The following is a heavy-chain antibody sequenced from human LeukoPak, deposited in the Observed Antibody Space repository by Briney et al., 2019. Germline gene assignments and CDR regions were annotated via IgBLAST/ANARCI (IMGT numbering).Heavy chain of an antibody. CDR1: GFPFSTYW. J-gene: IGHJ4*02. Sequence: GGSLRLSRAASGFPFSTYWITWVRQAPGKGLEWVANIKNDGSEKYYVDSVKGRFTISRDNAENSLFLQMNSLRVEDTAIYYCTRDSGLTGYDLLDYWGQGTLVTVSS. CDR3: TRDSGLTGYDLLDY. CDR2: IKNDGSEK. V-gene: IGHV3-7*01. D-gene: IGHD5-12*01.